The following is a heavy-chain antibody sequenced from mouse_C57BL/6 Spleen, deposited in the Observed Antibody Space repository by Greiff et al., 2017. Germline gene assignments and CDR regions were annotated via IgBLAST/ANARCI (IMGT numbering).Heavy chain of an antibody. Sequence: QVQLMESGAELAKPGASVKLSCKASGFTFTSYWMHWVKQRPGQGLEWIGYINPSSGYTKYNQKFKDKATLTAYNSSSTAYMQLSSLTYEDSAVYSCARYYYNYDAMDYWGQGTSVTVSS. D-gene: IGHD2-12*01. J-gene: IGHJ4*01. CDR3: ARYYYNYDAMDY. CDR1: GFTFTSYW. V-gene: IGHV1-7*01. CDR2: INPSSGYT.